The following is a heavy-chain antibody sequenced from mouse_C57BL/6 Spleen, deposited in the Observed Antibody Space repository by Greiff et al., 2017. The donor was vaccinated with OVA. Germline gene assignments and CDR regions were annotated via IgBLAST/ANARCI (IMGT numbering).Heavy chain of an antibody. J-gene: IGHJ4*01. CDR1: GYTFTSSW. CDR2: INPSSGYT. D-gene: IGHD4-1*01. V-gene: IGHV1-7*01. CDR3: ASSLWDGDYAMDY. Sequence: VQLQQSGAELAKPGASVKLSCKASGYTFTSSWMHWVKQRPGQGLEWIGYINPSSGYTKYNQKFKDKATLTADKSSSTAYMQLSSLTYEDSAVYYCASSLWDGDYAMDYWGQGTSVTVSS.